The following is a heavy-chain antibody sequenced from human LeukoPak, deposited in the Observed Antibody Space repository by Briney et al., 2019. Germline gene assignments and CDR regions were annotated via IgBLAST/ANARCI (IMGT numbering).Heavy chain of an antibody. D-gene: IGHD2-2*01. J-gene: IGHJ3*02. CDR3: ARSTRALVPTADDAFDS. CDR1: GLTVSRNY. Sequence: GGSLRLSCAASGLTVSRNYMNWVRQAPGKGLEWVSIIYGGGTTYYADSVKGRFTISRDNSKNTMYLQMNSLRAEDTAVYYCARSTRALVPTADDAFDSLVQGTMVSVSS. V-gene: IGHV3-66*02. CDR2: IYGGGTT.